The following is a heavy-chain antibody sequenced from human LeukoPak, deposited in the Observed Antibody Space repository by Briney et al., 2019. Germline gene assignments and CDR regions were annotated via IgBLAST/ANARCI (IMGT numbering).Heavy chain of an antibody. D-gene: IGHD3-22*01. CDR2: INSDGSST. J-gene: IGHJ4*02. CDR3: ARVPFDYYDSSGPFDY. Sequence: GGSLRLSCAASGFTFSSYWMHWVRQAPGKGLVWVSRINSDGSSTSYADSVKGRFTISRDNAKNTLYLQMSSLRAEDTAVYYCARVPFDYYDSSGPFDYWGQGTLVTVSS. V-gene: IGHV3-74*01. CDR1: GFTFSSYW.